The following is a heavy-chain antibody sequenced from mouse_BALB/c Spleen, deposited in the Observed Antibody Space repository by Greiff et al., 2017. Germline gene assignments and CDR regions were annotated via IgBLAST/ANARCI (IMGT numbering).Heavy chain of an antibody. CDR3: ARSWDRVYYFDY. CDR1: GFTFSSFG. J-gene: IGHJ2*01. V-gene: IGHV5-17*02. D-gene: IGHD3-3*01. Sequence: EVKLVESGGGLVQPGGSRKLSCAASGFTFSSFGMHWVRQAPEKGLEWVAYISSGSSTIYYADTVKGRFTISRDNPKNTLFLQMTSLRSEDTAMYYCARSWDRVYYFDYWGQGTTLTVSS. CDR2: ISSGSSTI.